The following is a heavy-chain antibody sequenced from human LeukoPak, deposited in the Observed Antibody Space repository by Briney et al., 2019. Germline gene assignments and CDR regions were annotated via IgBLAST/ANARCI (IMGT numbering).Heavy chain of an antibody. V-gene: IGHV4-39*01. J-gene: IGHJ3*02. CDR3: ARLRALSGHRGAFDI. CDR2: VYYTGNA. D-gene: IGHD5/OR15-5a*01. Sequence: SETLSLTCAVSGDSISNHIYYWDWIRQTPGKGLEWIGAVYYTGNAYYNPSLKSRVTISVDTSDNQFSLHLSSVNAADTAIYYCARLRALSGHRGAFDIWGQGTLVTVSS. CDR1: GDSISNHIYY.